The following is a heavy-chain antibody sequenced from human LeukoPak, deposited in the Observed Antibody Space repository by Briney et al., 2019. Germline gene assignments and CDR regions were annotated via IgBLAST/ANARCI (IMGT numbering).Heavy chain of an antibody. CDR1: GFTFSDYY. CDR3: AKFARIPGGSCYDY. Sequence: PGGSLRLSCAASGFTFSDYYMSWIRQAPGKGLEWVSAISGSGGSTYYADSVKGRFTISRDNSKNTLYLQMNSLRAEDTAVYYCAKFARIPGGSCYDYWGQGTLVTVSS. CDR2: ISGSGGST. D-gene: IGHD2-15*01. V-gene: IGHV3-23*01. J-gene: IGHJ4*02.